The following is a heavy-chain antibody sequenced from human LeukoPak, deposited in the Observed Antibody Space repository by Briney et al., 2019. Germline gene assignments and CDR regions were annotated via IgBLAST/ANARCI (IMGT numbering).Heavy chain of an antibody. CDR3: VRASSSWYYFDY. Sequence: PGGSLRLSCAASGFTFSSYDMHWVRQAPGKGLEWVSGIGTAGDTYYSGSVKGRFTISRENTKNSLYLQMDSLRAGDTAVYYCVRASSSWYYFDYWGQGTLVTVSS. CDR2: IGTAGDT. V-gene: IGHV3-13*01. D-gene: IGHD6-13*01. CDR1: GFTFSSYD. J-gene: IGHJ4*02.